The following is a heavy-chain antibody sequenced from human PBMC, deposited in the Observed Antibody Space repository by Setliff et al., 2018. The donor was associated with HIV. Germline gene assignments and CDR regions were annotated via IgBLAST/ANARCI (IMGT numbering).Heavy chain of an antibody. CDR3: MRGREIGSRSPLELSDY. J-gene: IGHJ4*02. CDR1: GYTFTRSY. Sequence: ASVKVSCKTSGYTFTRSYIHWVRQAPGQGLEWMAWIDPKSGETNYEQEFQGRVTLTRDASISTAYLELTSLRSDDTAIFYCMRGREIGSRSPLELSDYWGQGTLVTVSS. D-gene: IGHD1-26*01. CDR2: IDPKSGET. V-gene: IGHV1-2*02.